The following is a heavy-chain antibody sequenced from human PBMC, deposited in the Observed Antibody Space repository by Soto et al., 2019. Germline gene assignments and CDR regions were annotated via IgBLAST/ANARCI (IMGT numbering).Heavy chain of an antibody. CDR3: AREWSTSGDLDY. V-gene: IGHV3-30-3*01. J-gene: IGHJ4*02. CDR2: ISYDGSIK. Sequence: QVQLVESGGGVVQPGRSLRHSCPASGFTFSSHSIQWVRQAPGKGLEWVAVISYDGSIKYYADSVKGRFTISRDNSKNTAYLQMNSLRAEDTAVFYCAREWSTSGDLDYWGQGTLVIVSS. CDR1: GFTFSSHS. D-gene: IGHD3-10*01.